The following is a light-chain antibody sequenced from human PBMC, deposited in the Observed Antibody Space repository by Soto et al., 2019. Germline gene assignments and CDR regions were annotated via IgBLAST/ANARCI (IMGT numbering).Light chain of an antibody. CDR1: QSVSSSY. CDR3: QQYGSSPQT. J-gene: IGKJ1*01. V-gene: IGKV3-20*01. Sequence: IGLTQCPGTLSLSPGERATLSCRASQSVSSSYLAWYQRKPGQAPRLLIYGASSRATGIPDRFSGSGSGTDFTLTISRLEPEDFAVYYCQQYGSSPQTFGQGTKVDIK. CDR2: GAS.